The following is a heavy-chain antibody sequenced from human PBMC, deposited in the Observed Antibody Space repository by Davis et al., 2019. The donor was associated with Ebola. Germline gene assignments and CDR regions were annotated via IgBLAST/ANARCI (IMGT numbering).Heavy chain of an antibody. D-gene: IGHD2-2*01. V-gene: IGHV4-4*02. J-gene: IGHJ6*02. CDR1: GFTFSSNR. CDR3: ARVRVPYGMDV. Sequence: GSLRLSCAASGFTFSSNRLSWVCQAPGKGLEWIGSIYHSGSTYYNPTLKSRVTISVDTSKNQFSLKLSPVAAAATAVYYCARVRVPYGMDVWGQGTTVTVSS. CDR2: IYHSGST.